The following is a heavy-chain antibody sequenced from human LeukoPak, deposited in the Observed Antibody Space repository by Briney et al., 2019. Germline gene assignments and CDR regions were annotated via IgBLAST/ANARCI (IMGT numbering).Heavy chain of an antibody. Sequence: ASVKVSCKASGYTFTSYYTHWVRQAPGQGLEWMGIINPSGGSTSYAQKFQGRVTMTRDTSTSTVYVELSSLRSEDTAVYYCARSPAAGITGTAFDYWGQGTLVTVSS. CDR1: GYTFTSYY. V-gene: IGHV1-46*01. CDR2: INPSGGST. CDR3: ARSPAAGITGTAFDY. J-gene: IGHJ4*02. D-gene: IGHD1-7*01.